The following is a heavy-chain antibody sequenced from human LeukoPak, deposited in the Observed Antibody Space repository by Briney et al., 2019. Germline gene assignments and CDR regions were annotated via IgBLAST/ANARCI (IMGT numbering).Heavy chain of an antibody. D-gene: IGHD3-22*01. Sequence: SVKVSCKASGGTFSSYAISWVRQARGQGLEWMGGIIPIFGTANYAQKFQGRVTITADESTSTAYMELSSLRSEDTAVYYCARRDYYDSSGFSDGMDVWGQGTTVTVSS. CDR1: GGTFSSYA. CDR3: ARRDYYDSSGFSDGMDV. V-gene: IGHV1-69*01. J-gene: IGHJ6*02. CDR2: IIPIFGTA.